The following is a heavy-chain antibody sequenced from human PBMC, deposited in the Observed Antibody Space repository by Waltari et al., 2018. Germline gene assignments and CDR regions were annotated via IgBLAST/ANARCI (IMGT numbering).Heavy chain of an antibody. CDR1: GYSVSRGYS. D-gene: IGHD1-26*01. J-gene: IGHJ5*02. Sequence: QVQLQESGPGLVKPPEDLSLPCPVPGYSVSRGYSWGWIRQPPGRGLEWLASIYYSGTIQYTPSLGSRATISADTSKNQFSLRLTSVTAADTAVYYCANNEWGLPVSWGQGTVVTVSS. V-gene: IGHV4-38-2*01. CDR3: ANNEWGLPVS. CDR2: IYYSGTI.